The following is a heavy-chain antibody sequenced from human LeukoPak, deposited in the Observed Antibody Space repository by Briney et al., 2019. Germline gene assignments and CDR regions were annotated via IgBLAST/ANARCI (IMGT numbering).Heavy chain of an antibody. CDR2: INSDGTST. CDR3: ARENGANRRALDV. Sequence: PGGSLRLSCVASEFTFSNYWIHWVRQASGRGLVWVSRINSDGTSTIYAGSVKGRFTISRDNAKNTLYLQMNSLRAEDTAVYYCARENGANRRALDVWGPGTRVTVSS. J-gene: IGHJ3*01. CDR1: EFTFSNYW. D-gene: IGHD4/OR15-4a*01. V-gene: IGHV3-74*01.